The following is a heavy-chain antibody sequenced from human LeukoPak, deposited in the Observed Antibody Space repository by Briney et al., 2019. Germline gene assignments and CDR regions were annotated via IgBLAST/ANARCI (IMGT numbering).Heavy chain of an antibody. CDR1: GGSISSYY. J-gene: IGHJ4*02. Sequence: PSETLSLTCTVSGGSISSYYWSWIRQPPGKGLEWIGYIYYSGSTNYNPSLKSRVTISVDTSKNQFSLKLSSVTAADTAVYYCARGSPHRRNYDSSGYYSYYFDYWGQGTLVTVSS. V-gene: IGHV4-59*01. D-gene: IGHD3-22*01. CDR2: IYYSGST. CDR3: ARGSPHRRNYDSSGYYSYYFDY.